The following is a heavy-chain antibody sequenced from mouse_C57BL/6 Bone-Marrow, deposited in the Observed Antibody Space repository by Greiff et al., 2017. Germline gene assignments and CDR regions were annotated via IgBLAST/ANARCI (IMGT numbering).Heavy chain of an antibody. CDR3: ARHENYGSSFWFAY. J-gene: IGHJ3*01. V-gene: IGHV5-2*01. CDR2: INSDGGST. D-gene: IGHD1-1*01. CDR1: EYEFPSHD. Sequence: EVKLMESGGGLVQPGESLKLSCESNEYEFPSHDMSWVRKTPEKRLELVAAINSDGGSTYYPDTMGRRFIISRDNTKKNLYLQMSSLRSDDTALYYCARHENYGSSFWFAYWGQGTLVTVSA.